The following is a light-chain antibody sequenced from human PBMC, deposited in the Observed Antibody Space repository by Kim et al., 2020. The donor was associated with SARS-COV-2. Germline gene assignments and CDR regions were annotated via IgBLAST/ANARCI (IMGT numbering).Light chain of an antibody. CDR1: KLGDHF. Sequence: SVSPRQTASLTGSGDKLGDHFAYWYQQKPGRSPVLVLYQDTKTPPGIPDRFSGSNSGTTATLTISGTQAMDEADYYCQSWDSINVVFGGGTQLTVL. V-gene: IGLV3-1*01. CDR2: QDT. CDR3: QSWDSINVV. J-gene: IGLJ2*01.